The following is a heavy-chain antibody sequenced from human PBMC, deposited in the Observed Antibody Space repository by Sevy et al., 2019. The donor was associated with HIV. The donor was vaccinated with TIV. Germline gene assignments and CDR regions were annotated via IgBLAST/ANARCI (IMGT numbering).Heavy chain of an antibody. V-gene: IGHV4-61*02. CDR1: GGSISRGSYY. CDR2: IYSSGST. Sequence: SDTLSLTCIVSGGSISRGSYYWTWIRQPAGKGLEWIGRIYSSGSTDYNPSLKSRVTMSVDTSKNQFPLKLSSVTAADTAVYYCARGLAGFSPNWFDPWGQGILVTVSS. J-gene: IGHJ5*02. D-gene: IGHD6-19*01. CDR3: ARGLAGFSPNWFDP.